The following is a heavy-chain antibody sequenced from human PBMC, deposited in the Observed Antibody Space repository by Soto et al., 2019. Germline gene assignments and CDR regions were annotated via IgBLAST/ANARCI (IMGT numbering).Heavy chain of an antibody. CDR2: ISSTTNYI. V-gene: IGHV3-21*06. CDR1: GFTLTRYS. Sequence: GGSLRLSCAASGFTLTRYSMNWVRQAPGKGLEWVSSISSTTNYIYYGDSMKGRFTISRDNAKNSLYLEMNSLRAEDTAVYYCARESEDLTSNFDYWGQGTLVTVSS. J-gene: IGHJ4*02. CDR3: ARESEDLTSNFDY.